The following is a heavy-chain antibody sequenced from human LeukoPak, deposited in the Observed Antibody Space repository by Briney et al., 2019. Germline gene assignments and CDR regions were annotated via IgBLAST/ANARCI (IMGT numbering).Heavy chain of an antibody. V-gene: IGHV1-18*04. CDR2: ISAYNGNT. CDR3: ARDHGTLGSSGWYTIDY. CDR1: GYTFTSYG. J-gene: IGHJ4*02. Sequence: GASVKVSCEASGYTFTSYGISWVRQAPGQGLEWMGWISAYNGNTNYAQKLQGRVTMTTDTSTSTAYMELRSLRSDDTAVYYCARDHGTLGSSGWYTIDYWGQGTLVTVSS. D-gene: IGHD6-19*01.